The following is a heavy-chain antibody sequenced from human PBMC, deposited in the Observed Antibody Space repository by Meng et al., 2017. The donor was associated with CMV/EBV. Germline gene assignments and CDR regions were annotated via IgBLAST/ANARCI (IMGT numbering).Heavy chain of an antibody. V-gene: IGHV1-18*01. Sequence: ASVKVSCKASGYTFIDYGISWVRQAPGQGLEWMGWISAYNGNTNYAQKFQGRATMTTDTSTSTAYMELRSLRSDDTAIYYCARDRAPIRSGWYGCWFDPWGQGTLVTVSS. CDR1: GYTFIDYG. CDR3: ARDRAPIRSGWYGCWFDP. J-gene: IGHJ5*02. CDR2: ISAYNGNT. D-gene: IGHD6-19*01.